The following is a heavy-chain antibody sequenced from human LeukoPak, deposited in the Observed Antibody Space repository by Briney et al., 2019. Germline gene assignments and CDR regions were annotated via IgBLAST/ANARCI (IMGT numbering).Heavy chain of an antibody. Sequence: SETLSLTCAVYGGSFSGYYWSWIRQPPGKGLEWIGEINHSGSTNYNPSLKSRVTISVDTSKNQFSLQLRSVTAADTAIYYCASFYCYCSSRNCYAFNIWGQGTMVTVSS. CDR3: ASFYCYCSSRNCYAFNI. V-gene: IGHV4-34*01. J-gene: IGHJ3*02. D-gene: IGHD2-2*01. CDR1: GGSFSGYY. CDR2: INHSGST.